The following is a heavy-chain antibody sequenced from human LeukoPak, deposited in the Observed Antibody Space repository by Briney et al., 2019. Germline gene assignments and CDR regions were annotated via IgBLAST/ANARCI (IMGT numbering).Heavy chain of an antibody. CDR1: GGSLSSYY. J-gene: IGHJ6*02. V-gene: IGHV4-4*07. D-gene: IGHD3-10*01. Sequence: SETLSLTCTVSGGSLSSYYWRWIRQPAGKGLEWVGRIYTSGSTNYNPSLKSRVTMSVDTSKNQFSLKLSSVTAADTAVYYCARTQTIGDYGMDVWGQGTTVTVSS. CDR3: ARTQTIGDYGMDV. CDR2: IYTSGST.